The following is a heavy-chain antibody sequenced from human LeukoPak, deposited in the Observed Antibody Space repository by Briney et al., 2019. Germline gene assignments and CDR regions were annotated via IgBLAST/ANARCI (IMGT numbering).Heavy chain of an antibody. CDR2: IIPIFGTA. J-gene: IGHJ5*02. V-gene: IGHV1-69*13. CDR3: ASGNWNDPGPYNWFDP. Sequence: ASVKVSCKASGYIFTSYGISWVRQAPGQGLEWMGGIIPIFGTANYAQKFQGRVTITADESTSTAYMELSSLRSEDTAVYYCASGNWNDPGPYNWFDPWGQGTLVTVSS. CDR1: GYIFTSYG. D-gene: IGHD1-20*01.